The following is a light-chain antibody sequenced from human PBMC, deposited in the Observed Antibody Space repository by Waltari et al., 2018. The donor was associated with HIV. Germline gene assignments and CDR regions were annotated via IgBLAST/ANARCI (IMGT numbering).Light chain of an antibody. CDR3: SSYTSSSTVV. CDR2: EVS. V-gene: IGLV2-14*01. Sequence: QSALTQPASVSGPPGQSITISCTGTRSHVGGYNFVSWYQQHPGKAPKLMIYEVSNRPSGVSNRFSGSKSGNTASLTISGLQAEDEADYYCSSYTSSSTVVFGGGTKLTVL. J-gene: IGLJ2*01. CDR1: RSHVGGYNF.